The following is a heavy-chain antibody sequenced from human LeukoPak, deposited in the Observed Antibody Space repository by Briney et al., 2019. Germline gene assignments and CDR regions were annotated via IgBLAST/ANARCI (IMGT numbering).Heavy chain of an antibody. J-gene: IGHJ4*02. D-gene: IGHD5-18*01. Sequence: SETLSLTCTVSGGSISSGGYYWSWIRQHPGKGLEWIGYIYYSGSTYYNPSLKSRVTISVDMSKNQFSLKLSSVTAADTAVYYGARSRGRNTAMVTFFDYWGQGTLVTVSS. CDR2: IYYSGST. CDR1: GGSISSGGYY. V-gene: IGHV4-31*03. CDR3: ARSRGRNTAMVTFFDY.